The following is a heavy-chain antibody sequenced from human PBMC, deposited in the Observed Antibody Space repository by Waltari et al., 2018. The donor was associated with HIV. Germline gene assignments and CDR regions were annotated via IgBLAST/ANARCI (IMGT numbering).Heavy chain of an antibody. CDR2: IYHSGRT. CDR1: GYSISSGYY. J-gene: IGHJ4*02. V-gene: IGHV4-38-2*02. D-gene: IGHD4-4*01. Sequence: QVQLQESGPGLVKPSETLSLTCAVSGYSISSGYYWGWIRQPPGKGLEWIGSIYHSGRTYYNPSLKSRVTISVDTSKNQFSLKLSSVTAADTAVYYCARDPNYSIYSGWYYWGQGTLVTVSS. CDR3: ARDPNYSIYSGWYY.